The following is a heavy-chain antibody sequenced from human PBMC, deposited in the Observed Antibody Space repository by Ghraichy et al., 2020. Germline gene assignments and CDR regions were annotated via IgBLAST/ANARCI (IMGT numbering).Heavy chain of an antibody. CDR3: ARGGSGGSFDY. Sequence: GGSLRLSCAASGFTFSRYWMSWVRQAPGKGLEWVANIKRDGDEKYYVDSMKGRFTISRDNAKNSLYLQMNSLRAEDTAVYYCARGGSGGSFDYWGQGTLVTVSS. D-gene: IGHD2-15*01. V-gene: IGHV3-7*01. CDR1: GFTFSRYW. CDR2: IKRDGDEK. J-gene: IGHJ4*02.